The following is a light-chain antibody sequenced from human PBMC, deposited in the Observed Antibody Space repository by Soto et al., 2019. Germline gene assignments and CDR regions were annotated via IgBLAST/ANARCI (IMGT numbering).Light chain of an antibody. CDR2: EDN. J-gene: IGLJ2*01. Sequence: NFMLTQPHSVSESPGKTVTISCTRSSGSIASNYVQWYQQRPGSAPTTVIYEDNQRPSGVPDRFPGSIDSSSNSASLTISGLETEDEADYYCQSYDSSNVVFGGGTKLTVL. CDR1: SGSIASNY. CDR3: QSYDSSNVV. V-gene: IGLV6-57*04.